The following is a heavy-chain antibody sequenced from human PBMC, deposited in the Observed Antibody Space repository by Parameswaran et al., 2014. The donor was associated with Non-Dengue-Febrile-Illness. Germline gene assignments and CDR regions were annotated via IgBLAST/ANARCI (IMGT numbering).Heavy chain of an antibody. CDR2: IKSKTDGGTT. CDR3: TTVTGSADY. Sequence: RWIRQPPGKGLEWVGRIKSKTDGGTTDYAAPVKGRFTISRDDSKNTLYLQMNSLKTEDTAVYYCTTVTGSADYWGQGTLVTVSS. D-gene: IGHD2-15*01. V-gene: IGHV3-15*01. J-gene: IGHJ4*02.